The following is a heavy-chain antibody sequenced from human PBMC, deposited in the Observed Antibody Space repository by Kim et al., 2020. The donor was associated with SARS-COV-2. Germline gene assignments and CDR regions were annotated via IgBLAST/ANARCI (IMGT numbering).Heavy chain of an antibody. CDR3: ARLPHDSSGYVDC. J-gene: IGHJ4*02. CDR2: VYHSGST. Sequence: SENLSLTCTVSGGSISNSFNYWGWIRQRPGKGLEWIGSVYHSGSTYDSPSLKSRVTVSVDTSKNQFSLKVTSVTAADTAVYFCARLPHDSSGYVDCWGQGILVTVSS. CDR1: GGSISNSFNY. D-gene: IGHD3-22*01. V-gene: IGHV4-39*01.